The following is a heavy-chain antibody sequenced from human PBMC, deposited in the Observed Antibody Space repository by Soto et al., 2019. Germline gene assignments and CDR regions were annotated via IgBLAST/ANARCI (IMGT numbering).Heavy chain of an antibody. CDR2: ISSSSSTI. CDR1: GFTFSSYS. V-gene: IGHV3-48*02. CDR3: ASPNPVDTAMAPLALPYGMDV. D-gene: IGHD5-18*01. Sequence: PGGSLRLSCAASGFTFSSYSMNWVRQAPGKGLEWVSYISSSSSTIYYADSVKGRFTTSRDNAKNSLYLQMNSLRDEDTAVYYCASPNPVDTAMAPLALPYGMDVWGQGTTVTVSS. J-gene: IGHJ6*02.